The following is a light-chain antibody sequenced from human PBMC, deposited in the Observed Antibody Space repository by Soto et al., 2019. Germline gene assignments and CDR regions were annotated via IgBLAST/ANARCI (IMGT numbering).Light chain of an antibody. Sequence: DIVMTQSPDSLAVSLGERATINCKSSQSVLYSSNNKNYLAWYQQKPGQPPKLLIYWASTRESGVPDRFSGSGSGKDFTLTISSLQAEDVAVYYCQQYYTLVTFGGGTKVEIK. CDR3: QQYYTLVT. CDR2: WAS. V-gene: IGKV4-1*01. J-gene: IGKJ4*01. CDR1: QSVLYSSNNKNY.